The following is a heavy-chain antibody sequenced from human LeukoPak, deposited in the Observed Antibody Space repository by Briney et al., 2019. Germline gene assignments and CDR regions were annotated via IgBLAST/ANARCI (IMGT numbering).Heavy chain of an antibody. J-gene: IGHJ4*02. D-gene: IGHD1-26*01. Sequence: PGGSLRLSCAASGFTFNSYAMNWVRQAPGKGLEWISYITSRGNTKYYAVSVKGRFTISRDNAKNSLYLQMNSLRAEDTAVYYCARDDGGSYAYWGQGTLVTVSS. CDR2: ITSRGNTK. CDR1: GFTFNSYA. V-gene: IGHV3-48*03. CDR3: ARDDGGSYAY.